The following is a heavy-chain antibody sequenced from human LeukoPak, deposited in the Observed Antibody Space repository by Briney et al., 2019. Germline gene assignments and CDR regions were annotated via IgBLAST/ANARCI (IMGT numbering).Heavy chain of an antibody. CDR3: GKEGGLYDSGGYFDY. CDR2: ISSSGGRT. CDR1: GFTFNSYA. J-gene: IGHJ4*02. V-gene: IGHV3-23*01. D-gene: IGHD3-3*01. Sequence: HPGGSLRLSCAASGFTFNSYAMGWVRQAPGKGLEWVSTISSSGGRTYYADSVKGRFTISRDDSKNTFYLQMNSLRAEDTAVYHCGKEGGLYDSGGYFDYWGQGALVTVSS.